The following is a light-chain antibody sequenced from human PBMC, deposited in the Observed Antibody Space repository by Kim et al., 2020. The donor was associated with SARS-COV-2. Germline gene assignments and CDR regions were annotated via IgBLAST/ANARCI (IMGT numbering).Light chain of an antibody. J-gene: IGKJ5*01. CDR1: QDINNC. Sequence: DVQMTQSPSSLSASVGDRVTITCHASQDINNCLNWYQQKPGKAPKLLIYDASNLETGVPTRFSGSGSGTDFTFTISGLQPEDIAAYYCQKHNGLPVFGQGTQLEIK. CDR3: QKHNGLPV. V-gene: IGKV1-33*01. CDR2: DAS.